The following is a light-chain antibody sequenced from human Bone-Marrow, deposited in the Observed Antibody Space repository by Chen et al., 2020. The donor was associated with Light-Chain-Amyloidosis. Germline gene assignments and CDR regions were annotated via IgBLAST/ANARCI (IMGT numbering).Light chain of an antibody. V-gene: IGKV1-5*03. J-gene: IGKJ1*01. CDR1: QSIGTW. CDR2: KAS. Sequence: DIQMTQSPSTLSASVRDRVTLTCRASQSIGTWLAWYQQIPGKAPKLLIYKASSVESGVPSRFSGSGSGTEFTLTISSLQPDDFATYYCQQYNTYPWTFGQGTKVEIK. CDR3: QQYNTYPWT.